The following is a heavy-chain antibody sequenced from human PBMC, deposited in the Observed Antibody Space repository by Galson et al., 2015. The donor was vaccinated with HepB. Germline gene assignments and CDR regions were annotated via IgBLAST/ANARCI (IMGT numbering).Heavy chain of an antibody. Sequence: SVKVSCKASGYTFTSYGISWVRQAPGQGLEWMGWISGYSGNTNSAQKLQGRVTMTTDISTSTAYMELRSLRSVDTAVYYCARFSGYDSSGIPLSYYGLDVWGRGTTVTVSS. CDR3: ARFSGYDSSGIPLSYYGLDV. CDR2: ISGYSGNT. D-gene: IGHD3-22*01. V-gene: IGHV1-18*04. CDR1: GYTFTSYG. J-gene: IGHJ6*02.